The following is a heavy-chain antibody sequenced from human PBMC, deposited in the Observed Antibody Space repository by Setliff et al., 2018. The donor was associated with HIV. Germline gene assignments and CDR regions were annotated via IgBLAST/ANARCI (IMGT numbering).Heavy chain of an antibody. Sequence: GASVKVSCKASGGTFSSYAISWVRQAPGQGLEWMGWMNPNSGNTGYAQKFQGRVTMTRNTSISTAYMELSSLRSEDTAVYYCARGWELNVWGQGTLVTVSS. D-gene: IGHD1-26*01. CDR1: GGTFSSYA. CDR3: ARGWELNV. J-gene: IGHJ4*02. V-gene: IGHV1-8*02. CDR2: MNPNSGNT.